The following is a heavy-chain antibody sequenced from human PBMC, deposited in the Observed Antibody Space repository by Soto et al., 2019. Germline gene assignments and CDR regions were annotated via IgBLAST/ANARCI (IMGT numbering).Heavy chain of an antibody. Sequence: GSSVKVSCKASGYTFTSYGISWVRQAPGQGLEWMGWISSYNGNTNYAQKVHGRVTMTTDTSASTTYMELRNLRSDDTAVYYCARGPRYCSSSSCFSRVTWFDPWGQGTLVTVYS. V-gene: IGHV1-18*01. CDR1: GYTFTSYG. J-gene: IGHJ5*02. CDR2: ISSYNGNT. D-gene: IGHD2-2*01. CDR3: ARGPRYCSSSSCFSRVTWFDP.